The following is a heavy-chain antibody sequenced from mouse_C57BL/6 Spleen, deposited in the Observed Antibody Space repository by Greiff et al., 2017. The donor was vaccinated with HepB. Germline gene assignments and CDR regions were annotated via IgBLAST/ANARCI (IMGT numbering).Heavy chain of an antibody. Sequence: QVQLQQPGAELVKPGASVKMSCKASGYTFTSYWITWVKQRPGQGLEWIGDIYPGSGSTNYNEKFKSKATLTVDTSPSTAYMQLSSLTSEDSAVYYCARSDIYDGYSWGQGTTLTVSS. J-gene: IGHJ2*01. CDR1: GYTFTSYW. CDR2: IYPGSGST. V-gene: IGHV1-55*01. D-gene: IGHD2-3*01. CDR3: ARSDIYDGYS.